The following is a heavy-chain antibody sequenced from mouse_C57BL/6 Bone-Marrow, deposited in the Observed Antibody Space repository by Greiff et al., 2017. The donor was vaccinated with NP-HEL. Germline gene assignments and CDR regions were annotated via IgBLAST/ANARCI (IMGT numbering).Heavy chain of an antibody. J-gene: IGHJ1*03. Sequence: EVQRVESGGGLVQPKGSLKLSCAASGFSFNTYAMNWVRQAPGKGLEWVARIRSKSNNYATYYADSVKDRFTISRDDSESMLYLQMNNLKTEDTAMYYCVTNYYGSSWYFDVWGKGTTVTVSS. V-gene: IGHV10-1*01. CDR1: GFSFNTYA. CDR3: VTNYYGSSWYFDV. D-gene: IGHD1-1*01. CDR2: IRSKSNNYAT.